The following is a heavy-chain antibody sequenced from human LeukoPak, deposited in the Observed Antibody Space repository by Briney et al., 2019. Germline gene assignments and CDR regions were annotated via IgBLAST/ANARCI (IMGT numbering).Heavy chain of an antibody. CDR3: ARHDYGVYDHIK. V-gene: IGHV4-59*08. Sequence: SETLSLTCTVSVGSIRNFYWDWVRQPPRKGLERIGYIHYSGSTSYNPSLNSRVTISVDTSRNQFSLKVRSVTAADTAVYYCARHDYGVYDHIKWGQGTLVTVSS. CDR2: IHYSGST. D-gene: IGHD4-17*01. J-gene: IGHJ4*02. CDR1: VGSIRNFY.